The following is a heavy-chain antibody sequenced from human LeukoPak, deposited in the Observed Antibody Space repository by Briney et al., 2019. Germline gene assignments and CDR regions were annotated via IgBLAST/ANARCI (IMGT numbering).Heavy chain of an antibody. J-gene: IGHJ3*02. CDR3: ARDRAGDSFDI. D-gene: IGHD7-27*01. Sequence: SQTLSLTCTVSGDSISSGNYYWTWIRQPAGKGLGWIGHIYTSGNTNYNPSLKSQVTISMDTSKNQFSLNLNSVTAADTAVYCCARDRAGDSFDIWGQGTMVTVSS. CDR2: IYTSGNT. CDR1: GDSISSGNYY. V-gene: IGHV4-61*09.